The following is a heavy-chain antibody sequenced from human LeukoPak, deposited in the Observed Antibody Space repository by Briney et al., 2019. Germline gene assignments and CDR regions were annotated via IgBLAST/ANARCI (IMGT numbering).Heavy chain of an antibody. CDR3: ARVTPYGDSKGGYFDY. CDR2: ISYDGSNK. D-gene: IGHD4-17*01. J-gene: IGHJ4*02. Sequence: GGSLRLSCAASGFTFSSYAMHWVRQAPGKGLEWVAVISYDGSNKYYADSVKGRFTISRDNSKNTLYLQMNSLRAEDTAVYYCARVTPYGDSKGGYFDYWGQGTLVTVSS. CDR1: GFTFSSYA. V-gene: IGHV3-30-3*01.